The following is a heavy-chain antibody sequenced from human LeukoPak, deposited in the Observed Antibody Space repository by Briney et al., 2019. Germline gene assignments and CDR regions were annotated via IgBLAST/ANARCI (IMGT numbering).Heavy chain of an antibody. D-gene: IGHD3-9*01. J-gene: IGHJ4*02. CDR1: GFAFSSHA. V-gene: IGHV3-64*01. Sequence: GGSLRLSCAASGFAFSSHAMNWVRQAPGKGLEYVSAISSNGGSTYYANSVKGRFTISRDNSKNTLYLQMGSLRAEDMAVYYCARDQRYFDWLQLGYWGQGTLVTVSS. CDR3: ARDQRYFDWLQLGY. CDR2: ISSNGGST.